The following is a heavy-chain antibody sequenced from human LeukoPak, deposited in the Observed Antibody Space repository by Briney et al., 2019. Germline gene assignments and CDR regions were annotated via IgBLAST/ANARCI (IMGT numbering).Heavy chain of an antibody. CDR1: GGSISSYY. V-gene: IGHV4-4*07. Sequence: PSETLSLTCTVSGGSISSYYWSWIRQPAGKGLELIGRIYTSGSTNYNPSLKSRVTISVDTSKNQFSLNLASVSAADTAVYYCARGFGAAAGDYWGQGTLVTVSS. CDR3: ARGFGAAAGDY. CDR2: IYTSGST. D-gene: IGHD6-13*01. J-gene: IGHJ4*02.